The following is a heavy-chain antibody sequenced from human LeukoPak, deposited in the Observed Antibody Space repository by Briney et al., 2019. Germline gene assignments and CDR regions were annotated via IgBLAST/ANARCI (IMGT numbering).Heavy chain of an antibody. CDR2: IYYSGST. CDR1: GGSISSSSYD. J-gene: IGHJ2*01. Sequence: SQTLSLTCTVSGGSISSSSYDSGRIRQPPGKGLEWFGSIYYSGSTYYNPSLKRRVTISVDTSKNQFPLKLSSVTAADTAVYYCARAGGSFYWYFDLWGRGTLVTVSS. CDR3: ARAGGSFYWYFDL. V-gene: IGHV4-39*06. D-gene: IGHD1-26*01.